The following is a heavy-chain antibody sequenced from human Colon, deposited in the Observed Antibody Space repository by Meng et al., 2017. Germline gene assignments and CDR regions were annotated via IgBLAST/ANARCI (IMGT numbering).Heavy chain of an antibody. Sequence: QVQLVQSGAEVKKPGASVKVSCKASGYTFSSSGISWVRQAPGQGLEWMGWVSVYTTNYARKFRDRVAMTTDTSTSTAYMELRSLRSDDTAVYYCARTPFGGAVGTIGNWFDPWGQGTLVTVSS. D-gene: IGHD3-16*01. J-gene: IGHJ5*02. V-gene: IGHV1-18*01. CDR1: GYTFSSSG. CDR3: ARTPFGGAVGTIGNWFDP. CDR2: VSVYTT.